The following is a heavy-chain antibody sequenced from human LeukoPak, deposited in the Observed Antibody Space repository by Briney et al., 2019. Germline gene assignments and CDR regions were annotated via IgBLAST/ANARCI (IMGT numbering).Heavy chain of an antibody. J-gene: IGHJ4*02. CDR3: ARVGDYVCKD. CDR1: GFTFSNYG. Sequence: GGSLRLSCVVSGFTFSNYGMSWVRQAPGKGLECVSTISADGGSTYYPDSVKGRFTISRDNSKNTLYLQMNSLRAEDTAVYYCARVGDYVCKDWGQGTLVTVSS. CDR2: ISADGGST. V-gene: IGHV3-23*01. D-gene: IGHD3-16*01.